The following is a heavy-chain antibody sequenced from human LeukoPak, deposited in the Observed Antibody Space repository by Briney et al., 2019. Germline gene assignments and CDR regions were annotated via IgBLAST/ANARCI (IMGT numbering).Heavy chain of an antibody. Sequence: GGSLRLSCAASGFTFSSYAMSWVRRAPGKGLEWVSAISGSGGSTYSADSVKGRFTISRDNSKNTLYLQINSLRAEDTAVYYCAKPISSGWYSFDYWGQGTLVTVSS. V-gene: IGHV3-23*01. D-gene: IGHD6-19*01. CDR3: AKPISSGWYSFDY. CDR2: ISGSGGST. J-gene: IGHJ4*02. CDR1: GFTFSSYA.